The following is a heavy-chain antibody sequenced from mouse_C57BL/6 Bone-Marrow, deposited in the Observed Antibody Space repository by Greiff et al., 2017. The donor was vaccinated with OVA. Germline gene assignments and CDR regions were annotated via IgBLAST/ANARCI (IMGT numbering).Heavy chain of an antibody. CDR1: GYTFTSYW. CDR3: ARWGWDAY. D-gene: IGHD4-1*01. CDR2: IDPSDSYT. J-gene: IGHJ2*01. Sequence: QVQLQQPGAELVKPGASVKLSCKASGYTFTSYWMQWVKQRPGQGLEWIGEIDPSDSYTNYNQKFKGKATLTVDTSSSTAYMQLSSLTSEDSAVYFCARWGWDAYWGQGTTLTVSS. V-gene: IGHV1-50*01.